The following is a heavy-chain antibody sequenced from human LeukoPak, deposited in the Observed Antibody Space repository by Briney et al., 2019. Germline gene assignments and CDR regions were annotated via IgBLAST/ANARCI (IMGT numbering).Heavy chain of an antibody. CDR3: AATYYYDGSGDY. Sequence: GGSLRLSCAASGFTFSSYWMHWVRQAPGKGLVWISGINTDGSNTSYADSVKGRFTISRDNANNTLYLQMNSLRAEDTAVYYCAATYYYDGSGDYWGQGTLVTVSS. CDR2: INTDGSNT. CDR1: GFTFSSYW. V-gene: IGHV3-74*01. D-gene: IGHD3-22*01. J-gene: IGHJ4*02.